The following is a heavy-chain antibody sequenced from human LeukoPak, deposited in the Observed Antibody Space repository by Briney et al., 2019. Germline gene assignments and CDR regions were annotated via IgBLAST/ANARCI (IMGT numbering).Heavy chain of an antibody. D-gene: IGHD3-22*01. CDR1: GFTFSSYA. Sequence: GGSLRLSCAASGFTFSSYAMSWVRQAPGKGLEWVSAISGSGGSTYYADSVKGRLTISRDNSKNTLFLQMNSLRPEDTAVYYCARGSDTSGYHNWFDPWGQGTLVTVSS. CDR2: ISGSGGST. CDR3: ARGSDTSGYHNWFDP. J-gene: IGHJ5*02. V-gene: IGHV3-23*01.